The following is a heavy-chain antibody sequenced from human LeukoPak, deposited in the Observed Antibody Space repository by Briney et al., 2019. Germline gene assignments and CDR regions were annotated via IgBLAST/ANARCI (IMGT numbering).Heavy chain of an antibody. V-gene: IGHV3-53*01. Sequence: PGGSLRLSCAASGFTVITNDMTWVRQAQGKGLEWVSVLYSDGNTKYADSVQGRFTISRHNSKNTLYLEMNSLSPDDTAVYYCARGVEPLAANTLAYWGQGTLVTVSS. J-gene: IGHJ4*02. CDR1: GFTVITND. CDR2: LYSDGNT. D-gene: IGHD1-14*01. CDR3: ARGVEPLAANTLAY.